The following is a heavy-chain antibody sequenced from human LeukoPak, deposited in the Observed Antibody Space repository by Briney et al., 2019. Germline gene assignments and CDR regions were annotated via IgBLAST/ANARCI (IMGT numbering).Heavy chain of an antibody. Sequence: GGSLRLSCSASGFTFSSYAMHWVRQAPGKGLEYVSAISSNGGSTYYADSVKGRFTISRDNSKNTLYLQMSSLRAEDTAVYYLLKWGIPPVIGGWFDPWAQGPLVTAPS. CDR3: LKWGIPPVIGGWFDP. CDR1: GFTFSSYA. J-gene: IGHJ5*02. D-gene: IGHD2-2*01. CDR2: ISSNGGST. V-gene: IGHV3-64D*06.